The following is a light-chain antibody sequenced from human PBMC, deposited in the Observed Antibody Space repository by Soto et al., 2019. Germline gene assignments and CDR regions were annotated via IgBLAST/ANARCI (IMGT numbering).Light chain of an antibody. Sequence: EIVMTQSPATLSVSPGERVTLSCRASQSVNSNLAWFQQTPGQAPRLLIYGASNRATGIPPRFGGRGRGSGTEFTLTINSLQSEDFAVYYCQQYNNWPRTFGQGTKLEIK. CDR1: QSVNSN. V-gene: IGKV3-15*01. CDR2: GAS. CDR3: QQYNNWPRT. J-gene: IGKJ2*01.